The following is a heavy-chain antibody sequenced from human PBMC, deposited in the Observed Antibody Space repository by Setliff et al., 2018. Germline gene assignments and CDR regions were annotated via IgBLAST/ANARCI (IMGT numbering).Heavy chain of an antibody. CDR3: AKAAGYYDSSGYQYFQH. J-gene: IGHJ1*01. D-gene: IGHD3-22*01. V-gene: IGHV3-9*01. CDR2: ISWNSGSI. CDR1: GFTFDDYA. Sequence: GGSLRLSCAASGFTFDDYAMHWVRQAQGKGLEWVSGISWNSGSIGYADSVKGRFTISRDNAKNSLYLQMNSLRAEDTALYYCAKAAGYYDSSGYQYFQHWGQGTLVTVSS.